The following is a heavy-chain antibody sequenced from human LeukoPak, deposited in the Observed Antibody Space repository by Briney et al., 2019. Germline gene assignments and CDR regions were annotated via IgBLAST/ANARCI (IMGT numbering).Heavy chain of an antibody. D-gene: IGHD1-1*01. CDR3: ARDSNWSPDY. V-gene: IGHV3-48*03. Sequence: GGSLRLSCAAPGFNFSSYEMNWVRQAPGKGLEWVSYINTNGRTIYYADSLKGRFTISRDNAKNSLYLQMNSLRAEDTAVYYCARDSNWSPDYWGQGTLVTVSS. CDR1: GFNFSSYE. J-gene: IGHJ4*02. CDR2: INTNGRTI.